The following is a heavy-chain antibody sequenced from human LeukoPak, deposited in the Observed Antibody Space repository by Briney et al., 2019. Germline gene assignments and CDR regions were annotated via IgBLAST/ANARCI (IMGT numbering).Heavy chain of an antibody. CDR1: GYSSRNDYY. V-gene: IGHV4-38-2*02. D-gene: IGHD3-3*01. Sequence: SETLSLTCTVSGYSSRNDYYWGWIRPPPGKGLEWIGSIYHSGSTYYRPSLKSRVTISIDTSKNQFPLTLRSATAADTAVYYCARAITTGDYNYFMDVWGKGTTVTVSS. CDR2: IYHSGST. CDR3: ARAITTGDYNYFMDV. J-gene: IGHJ6*03.